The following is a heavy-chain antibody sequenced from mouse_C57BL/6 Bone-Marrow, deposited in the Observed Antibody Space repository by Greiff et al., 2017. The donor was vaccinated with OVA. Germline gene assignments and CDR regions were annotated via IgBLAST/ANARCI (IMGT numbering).Heavy chain of an antibody. CDR1: GYTFTDYE. CDR3: TRLTTVVAPVAY. CDR2: IDPETGGT. D-gene: IGHD1-1*01. V-gene: IGHV1-15*01. J-gene: IGHJ3*01. Sequence: VQLQESGAELVRPGASVTLSCKASGYTFTDYEMHWVKQTPVHGLEWIGAIDPETGGTAYNQKFKGKAILTADKSSSTAYMELRSLTSEDSAVYYCTRLTTVVAPVAYWGQGTLVTVSA.